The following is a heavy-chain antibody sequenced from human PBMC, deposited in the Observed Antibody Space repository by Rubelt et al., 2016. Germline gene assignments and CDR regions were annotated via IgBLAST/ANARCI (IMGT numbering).Heavy chain of an antibody. V-gene: IGHV4-39*07. Sequence: GTYYNPSLKSRVTISVDTSKNQFSLKLSSVTAADTAVYYCARVDYYDSSGYHYGPNHVDYWGQGTLVTVSS. D-gene: IGHD3-22*01. J-gene: IGHJ4*02. CDR3: ARVDYYDSSGYHYGPNHVDY. CDR2: GT.